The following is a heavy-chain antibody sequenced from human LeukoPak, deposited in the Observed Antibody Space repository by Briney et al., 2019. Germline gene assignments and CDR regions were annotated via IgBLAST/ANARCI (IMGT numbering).Heavy chain of an antibody. D-gene: IGHD3-3*01. Sequence: PGGSLRLSCAASGFTFSSYWMSWVRRAPGKGLEWVANIKQDGSEKYYVDSVKGRFTISRDNAKNSLYLQMNSLRAEDTAVYYCARDSVGGYYDFWSGYSHCFDYWGQGTLVTVSS. CDR1: GFTFSSYW. CDR3: ARDSVGGYYDFWSGYSHCFDY. V-gene: IGHV3-7*01. CDR2: IKQDGSEK. J-gene: IGHJ4*02.